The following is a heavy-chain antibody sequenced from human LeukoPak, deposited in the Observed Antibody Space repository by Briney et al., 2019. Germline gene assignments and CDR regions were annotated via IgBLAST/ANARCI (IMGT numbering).Heavy chain of an antibody. Sequence: ASVTVSCKASGYTFTSYGISWVRQAPGQGLEWMGWISAYNGNTNYAQKFQGSVTMTRDTSISTVYMELSRLRSDDTAVYYCARASGSYWWFDSWGQGTLVTVSS. V-gene: IGHV1-18*01. CDR2: ISAYNGNT. CDR1: GYTFTSYG. J-gene: IGHJ5*01. CDR3: ARASGSYWWFDS. D-gene: IGHD1-26*01.